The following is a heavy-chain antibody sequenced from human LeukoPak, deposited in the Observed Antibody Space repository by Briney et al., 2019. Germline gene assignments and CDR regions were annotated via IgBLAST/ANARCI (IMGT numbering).Heavy chain of an antibody. CDR1: GFTFSSYA. J-gene: IGHJ6*02. Sequence: GGSLRLSCAASGFTFSSYAMHWVRQAPGKGLEWVAVISYGGSNKYYADSVKGRFTISRDNSKNTLYLQMNSLRAEDTAVYYCARQVGELPENYYYYGMDVWGQGTTVTVSS. V-gene: IGHV3-30-3*01. D-gene: IGHD3-10*01. CDR2: ISYGGSNK. CDR3: ARQVGELPENYYYYGMDV.